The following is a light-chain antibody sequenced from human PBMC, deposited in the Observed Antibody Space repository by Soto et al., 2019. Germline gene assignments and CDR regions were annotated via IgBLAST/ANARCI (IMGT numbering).Light chain of an antibody. CDR2: GAS. CDR3: HQYGSSPWT. CDR1: QSVSSTY. J-gene: IGKJ1*01. V-gene: IGKV3-20*01. Sequence: EIVLTQSPDTLSLSPGERATLSCRASQSVSSTYLAWYQQKPGQAPRLLIYGASSRATGIPDRLSGSGSGTDFTLTISRVEPEDFALYYCHQYGSSPWTFGQGTKVEIK.